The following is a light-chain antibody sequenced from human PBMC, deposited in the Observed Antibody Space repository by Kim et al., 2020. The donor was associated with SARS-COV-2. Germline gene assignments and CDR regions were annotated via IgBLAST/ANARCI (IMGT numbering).Light chain of an antibody. CDR3: QQYDKWPFT. J-gene: IGKJ4*01. CDR1: QSVSRN. V-gene: IGKV3-15*01. Sequence: EVVMTQSPVTLSVSPGERATLSCRASQSVSRNLAWYQQKPGQAPRLLIDNASTRATGIPVRFSGSGSGTEFTLTISSLQSEDFAVYYCQQYDKWPFTFGGGTKMEI. CDR2: NAS.